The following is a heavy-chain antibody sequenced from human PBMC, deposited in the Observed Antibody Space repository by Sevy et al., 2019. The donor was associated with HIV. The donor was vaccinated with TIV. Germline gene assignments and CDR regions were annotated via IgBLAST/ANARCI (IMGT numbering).Heavy chain of an antibody. CDR2: ISSSSSTI. J-gene: IGHJ4*02. D-gene: IGHD3-9*01. V-gene: IGHV3-48*02. CDR1: GFTFSSYS. CDR3: ARDRPSYYDILTGSD. Sequence: GGSLRLSCAASGFTFSSYSMNWVRQAPGKGLEWVSYISSSSSTIYYADSVKGRFTISRDNAKNSLYLQMNSLRDEDTAVYYCARDRPSYYDILTGSDWGQGTLVNVSS.